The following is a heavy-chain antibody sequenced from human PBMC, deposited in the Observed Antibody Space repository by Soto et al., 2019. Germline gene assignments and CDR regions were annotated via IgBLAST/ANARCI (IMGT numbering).Heavy chain of an antibody. CDR2: IYSGGST. CDR1: GFTVSSNY. V-gene: IGHV3-53*04. D-gene: IGHD3-10*01. Sequence: EVQLVESGGGLVQPGGSLRLSCAASGFTVSSNYMSWVRQAPGKGLEWVSVIYSGGSTYYADSVKGRFTISRHKSKNTLYLQMNSLRAEDTAVYYCARGVWFGELLSFDPWGQGTLVTVSS. CDR3: ARGVWFGELLSFDP. J-gene: IGHJ5*02.